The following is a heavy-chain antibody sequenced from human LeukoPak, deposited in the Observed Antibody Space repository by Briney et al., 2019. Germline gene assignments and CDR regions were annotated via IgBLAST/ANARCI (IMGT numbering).Heavy chain of an antibody. CDR3: ARDRNQLLSHWFDP. CDR2: IYYSGST. J-gene: IGHJ5*02. D-gene: IGHD2-2*01. Sequence: SETLSLTCTVSGGSISSYYWSWIRQPPGKGLEWIGYIYYSGSTNYNPSLKSRVTISVDTSKNQFPLKLSSVTAADTAVYYCARDRNQLLSHWFDPWGQGTLVTVSS. V-gene: IGHV4-59*01. CDR1: GGSISSYY.